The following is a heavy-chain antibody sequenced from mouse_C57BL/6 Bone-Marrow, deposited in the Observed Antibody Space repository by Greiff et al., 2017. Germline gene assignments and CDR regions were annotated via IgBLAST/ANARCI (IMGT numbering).Heavy chain of an antibody. D-gene: IGHD1-1*01. CDR3: ARENYYGSGVYDFDY. J-gene: IGHJ2*01. Sequence: QVQLQQPGAELVKPGASVQLSCKASGYTFTSYWMHWVKQRPGQGLEWIGMIHPNSGSTNYNEKFKSKATLTVDKSSSTAYMQLSSLTSEDAAVYYCARENYYGSGVYDFDYWGQGTTLTVSS. CDR2: IHPNSGST. CDR1: GYTFTSYW. V-gene: IGHV1-64*01.